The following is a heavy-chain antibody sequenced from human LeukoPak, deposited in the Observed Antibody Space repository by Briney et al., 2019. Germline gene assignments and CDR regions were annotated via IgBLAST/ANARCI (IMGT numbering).Heavy chain of an antibody. CDR1: GFTFSSYS. D-gene: IGHD2-15*01. CDR3: ARDRCSGGSCYYYGMDV. Sequence: PGGSLRLSCAASGFTFSSYSMNWVRQAPGKGLEWVSSISSSSSYIYYADSVKGRFTISRDNAKNSLYLQMNSLRAEDTAVYYCARDRCSGGSCYYYGMDVWGQGTTVTVSS. CDR2: ISSSSSYI. V-gene: IGHV3-21*01. J-gene: IGHJ6*02.